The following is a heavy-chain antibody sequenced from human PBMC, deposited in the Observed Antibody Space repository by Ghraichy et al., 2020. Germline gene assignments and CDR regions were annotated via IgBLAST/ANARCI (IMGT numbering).Heavy chain of an antibody. Sequence: GGSLRLSCATSGLTVTNVWLSWVRQAPGKGLEWIGRIKRNTDGGTIDYAAPMQGRFTISRDQSKNTLYLQMDSLQIEDTAVYYCATEWLPVATRHRGQGTLVTVSS. CDR1: GLTVTNVW. V-gene: IGHV3-15*01. CDR3: ATEWLPVATRH. CDR2: IKRNTDGGTI. J-gene: IGHJ4*02. D-gene: IGHD5-12*01.